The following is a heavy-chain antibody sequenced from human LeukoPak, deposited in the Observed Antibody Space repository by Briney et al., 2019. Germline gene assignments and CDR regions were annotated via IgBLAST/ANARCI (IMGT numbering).Heavy chain of an antibody. CDR2: ISSSSSTI. V-gene: IGHV3-48*04. Sequence: PGGSLRLSCAASGFTVSSNYMSWVRQAPGKGLEWVSYISSSSSTIYYADSVKGRFTISRDNAKNSLYPQMNSLRAEDTAVYYCARLPNNWNAYYFDYWGQGTLVTVSS. CDR3: ARLPNNWNAYYFDY. J-gene: IGHJ4*02. D-gene: IGHD1-1*01. CDR1: GFTVSSNY.